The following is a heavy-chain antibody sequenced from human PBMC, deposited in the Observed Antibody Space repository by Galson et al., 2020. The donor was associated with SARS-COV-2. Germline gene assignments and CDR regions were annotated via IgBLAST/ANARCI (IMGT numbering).Heavy chain of an antibody. CDR2: IYHSGYT. Sequence: SETLSLTCTVSGYTISSGYYWGWIRQPPGKGLEWTCSIYHSGYTYYNPSLKNRVTISVDTSKNPLYLQLSSVTAADTAVYYCARFLAAATGFDCWGQGTLVTVSS. CDR1: GYTISSGYY. CDR3: ARFLAAATGFDC. D-gene: IGHD6-25*01. V-gene: IGHV4-38-2*02. J-gene: IGHJ4*02.